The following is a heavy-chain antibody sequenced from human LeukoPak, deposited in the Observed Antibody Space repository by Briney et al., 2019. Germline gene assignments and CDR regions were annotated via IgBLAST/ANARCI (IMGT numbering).Heavy chain of an antibody. CDR1: GFTFSSYW. CDR3: VREGAYSTSSPAGY. V-gene: IGHV3-7*01. D-gene: IGHD6-6*01. CDR2: INQDGSEK. J-gene: IGHJ4*02. Sequence: GGSLRLSCAASGFTFSSYWMSWVRQTPGKRLEWVANINQDGSEKYYVDSVKGRFIISRDNAKNSLFLQMNILTAEDTAIYYCVREGAYSTSSPAGYWGQGTLVSVSS.